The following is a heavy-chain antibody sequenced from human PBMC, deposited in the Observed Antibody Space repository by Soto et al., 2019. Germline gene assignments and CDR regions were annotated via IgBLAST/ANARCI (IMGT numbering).Heavy chain of an antibody. CDR1: GGSFSGYY. CDR3: ARAMTTVIGGPDDY. Sequence: QVQLQQWGAGLLKPSEILSLTCAVHGGSFSGYYWSWIRQPPGKGLEWIGEINHSGSTNYNPSLKSRVTISVDTSKNQFSLKLSSVTAADTAVYYCARAMTTVIGGPDDYWGQGTLVTVSS. D-gene: IGHD4-17*01. J-gene: IGHJ4*02. CDR2: INHSGST. V-gene: IGHV4-34*01.